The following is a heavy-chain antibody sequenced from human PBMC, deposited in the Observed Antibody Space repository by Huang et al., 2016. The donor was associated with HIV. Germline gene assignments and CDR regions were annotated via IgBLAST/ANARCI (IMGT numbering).Heavy chain of an antibody. D-gene: IGHD3-3*02. CDR1: GGTFKKYA. Sequence: QVNLVQSGAEVRKPGSSVKVSCKASGGTFKKYAISWVRQAPGQGLECMGADIPLYGSAEYVEKVKYRVTLTADGATNTAYLELDRLTAGDTAVYYCAKVAAGQPCHFYCYMDAWGDGTTVIVSS. CDR2: DIPLYGSA. CDR3: AKVAAGQPCHFYCYMDA. V-gene: IGHV1-69*13. J-gene: IGHJ6*03.